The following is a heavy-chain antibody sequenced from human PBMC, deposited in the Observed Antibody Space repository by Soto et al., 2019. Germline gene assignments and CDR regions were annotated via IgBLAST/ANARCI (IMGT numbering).Heavy chain of an antibody. J-gene: IGHJ4*02. CDR1: GFTFSSYA. V-gene: IGHV3-23*01. Sequence: GGSLRLSCAASGFTFSSYAMSWVRQAPGKGLEWVSAISGSGGSTYYADSVKGRFTISRDNSKNTLYLQMNSLRSDDTAVYYCARGSSWYGYWGQGTLVTVSS. CDR3: ARGSSWYGY. D-gene: IGHD6-13*01. CDR2: ISGSGGST.